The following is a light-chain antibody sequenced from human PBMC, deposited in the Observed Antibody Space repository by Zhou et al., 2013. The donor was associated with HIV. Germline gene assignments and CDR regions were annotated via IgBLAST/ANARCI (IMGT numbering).Light chain of an antibody. CDR3: QQYTTIPWT. CDR2: NIS. CDR1: QGLDKY. V-gene: IGKV1-27*01. J-gene: IGKJ1*01. Sequence: IRITQSPSSLSASTGDRVTITCRASQGLDKYLAWHQQKPGKIPNLLIYNISALGSGVPSRFSGSGSGTDFTLTISSLQPEDFATYYCQQYTTIPWTFGPGTKVEVK.